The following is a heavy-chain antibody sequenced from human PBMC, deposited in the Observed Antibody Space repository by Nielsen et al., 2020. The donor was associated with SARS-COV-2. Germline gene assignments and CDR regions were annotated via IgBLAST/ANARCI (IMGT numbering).Heavy chain of an antibody. J-gene: IGHJ6*02. CDR1: GYTFTSYA. Sequence: ASVKVSCKASGYTFTSYAMHWVRQAPGQRLEWMGWINAGNGNTKYSQKFQGRVTITRDTSASTAYMELSSLRSEDTAVYYCARWGYYSSGRGYNGMDVWGQGTTVTVSS. V-gene: IGHV1-3*01. D-gene: IGHD3-10*01. CDR2: INAGNGNT. CDR3: ARWGYYSSGRGYNGMDV.